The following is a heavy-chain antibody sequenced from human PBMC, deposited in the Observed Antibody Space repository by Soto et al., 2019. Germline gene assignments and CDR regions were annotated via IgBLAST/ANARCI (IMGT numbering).Heavy chain of an antibody. D-gene: IGHD6-13*01. J-gene: IGHJ4*02. CDR3: ARDLAAAGTRTSN. V-gene: IGHV1-69*06. CDR1: GGTFSSYA. CDR2: IIPIFGTA. Sequence: QVQLVQSGAEVKKPGSSVKVSCKASGGTFSSYAISWVRQAPGQGLEWVGGIIPIFGTANYAQKFQGRVKITADKPTSTAYMELSSLRSEDTAVYYCARDLAAAGTRTSNWGQGTLVTVSS.